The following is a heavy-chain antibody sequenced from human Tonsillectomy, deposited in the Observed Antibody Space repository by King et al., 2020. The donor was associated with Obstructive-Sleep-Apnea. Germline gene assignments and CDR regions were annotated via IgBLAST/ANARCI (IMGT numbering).Heavy chain of an antibody. CDR2: NNTRGTT. CDR1: GFTFSSYA. D-gene: IGHD3-10*01. CDR3: AKEDGGSGIYWVDS. Sequence: VQLVESGGGMVHPGGSLRLSCLASGFTFSSYAISWVRQAPGKGLEWVSANNTRGTTFYAAPVRGRLTISRDNSKYTVNLQGYSLRAEDTALYDCAKEDGGSGIYWVDSWGQGPLVTVSS. V-gene: IGHV3-23*04. J-gene: IGHJ4*02.